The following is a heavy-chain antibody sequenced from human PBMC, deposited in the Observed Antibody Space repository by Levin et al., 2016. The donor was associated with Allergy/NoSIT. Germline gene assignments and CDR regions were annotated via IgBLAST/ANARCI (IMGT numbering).Heavy chain of an antibody. CDR2: ISGSGGST. D-gene: IGHD3-10*01. Sequence: GESLKISCAASGFTFSSYAMSWVRQAPGKGLEWVSAISGSGGSTYYADSVKGRFTISRDNSKNTLYLQMNSLRAEDTAVYYCAKTHGSGSYYPWYFDLWGRGTLVTVSS. CDR3: AKTHGSGSYYPWYFDL. CDR1: GFTFSSYA. V-gene: IGHV3-23*01. J-gene: IGHJ2*01.